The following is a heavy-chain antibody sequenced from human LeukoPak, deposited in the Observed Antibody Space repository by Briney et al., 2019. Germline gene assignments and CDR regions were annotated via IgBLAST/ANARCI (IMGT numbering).Heavy chain of an antibody. CDR1: GGSISSYY. CDR2: IYTSGST. D-gene: IGHD2-15*01. Sequence: SETLSLTCTVSGGSISSYYWSWIRQPPGKGLEWIGYIYTSGSTNYNPSLKSRVTISVDTSKNQFSLKLSSVTAADTAAYYCARATRAGYYFDYWGQGTLVTVSS. CDR3: ARATRAGYYFDY. V-gene: IGHV4-4*09. J-gene: IGHJ4*02.